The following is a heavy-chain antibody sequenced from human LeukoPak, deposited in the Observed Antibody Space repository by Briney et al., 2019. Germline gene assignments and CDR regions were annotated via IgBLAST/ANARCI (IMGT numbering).Heavy chain of an antibody. J-gene: IGHJ6*03. D-gene: IGHD4-11*01. Sequence: SETLSLTCTVSGGSISSYYWSWIRQPAGKGLEWIGRIYTSGSTNYNPSLKSRVTMSVDTSKNQFSLKLSSVTAADTAVYYCARMPSYSNYAFYFMDVWGKGTTVTVSS. CDR3: ARMPSYSNYAFYFMDV. CDR2: IYTSGST. CDR1: GGSISSYY. V-gene: IGHV4-4*07.